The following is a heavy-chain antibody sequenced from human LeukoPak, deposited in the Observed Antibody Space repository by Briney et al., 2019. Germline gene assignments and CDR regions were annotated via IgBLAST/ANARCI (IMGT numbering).Heavy chain of an antibody. J-gene: IGHJ4*02. D-gene: IGHD3-22*01. Sequence: PSETLSLTCTVSGGSISSYYWSWLRQPPGKGLEWIGYIYYSGSTNYSPPLKSRVPISVDTSQNQISLKLSSLNAADPAVYFRGRGREDYDSSGYSSWGQGTLVTVSS. CDR3: GRGREDYDSSGYSS. V-gene: IGHV4-59*01. CDR1: GGSISSYY. CDR2: IYYSGST.